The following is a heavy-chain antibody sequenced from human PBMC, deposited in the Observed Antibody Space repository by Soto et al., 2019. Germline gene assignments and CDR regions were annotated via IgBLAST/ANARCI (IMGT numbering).Heavy chain of an antibody. CDR1: GFTFSSYA. J-gene: IGHJ3*02. Sequence: EVQLLESGGGLVQPGGSLRLSCAASGFTFSSYAMSWVRQAPGKGLEWVSAISGSGGSTYYADSVKGRFTISRDNSKNTLYLQMNSLRAEDTAVYYCAKVLRFLEWLGGAFDIWGQGTMVTVSS. CDR3: AKVLRFLEWLGGAFDI. D-gene: IGHD3-3*01. V-gene: IGHV3-23*01. CDR2: ISGSGGST.